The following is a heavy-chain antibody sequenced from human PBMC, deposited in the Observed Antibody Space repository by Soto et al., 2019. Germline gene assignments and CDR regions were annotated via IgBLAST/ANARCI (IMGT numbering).Heavy chain of an antibody. CDR1: GGTFSSYA. CDR2: IIPIFGTA. V-gene: IGHV1-69*13. J-gene: IGHJ3*02. CDR3: ARGTVRGITMIVKTPGAFDI. Sequence: ASVKVSCKASGGTFSSYAISWVRQAPGQGLEWMGGIIPIFGTANYAQKFQGRVTITADESTSTAYMELSSLRSEDTAVYYCARGTVRGITMIVKTPGAFDIWGQGTMVTVSS. D-gene: IGHD3-22*01.